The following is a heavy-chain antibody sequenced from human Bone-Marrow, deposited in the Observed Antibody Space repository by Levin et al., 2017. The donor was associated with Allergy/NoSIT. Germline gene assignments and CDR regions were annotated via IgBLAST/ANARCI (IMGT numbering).Heavy chain of an antibody. D-gene: IGHD3-16*01. CDR1: GFNDYY. J-gene: IGHJ1*01. V-gene: IGHV3-11*01. CDR3: ASDFTWGFFEH. Sequence: SCAASGFNDYYMSWIRQVPGKGLEWISYISGSGSTIYYADSVKGRFTISRDNAKNSLYLQMNRLRAEDTAVYYCASDFTWGFFEHWGQGTLVTVSS. CDR2: ISGSGSTI.